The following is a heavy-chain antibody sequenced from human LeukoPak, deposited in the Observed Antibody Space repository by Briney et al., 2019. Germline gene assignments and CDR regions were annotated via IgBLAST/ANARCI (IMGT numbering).Heavy chain of an antibody. CDR1: GGFISSSSYY. CDR3: ARRRYYDSTGYFD. D-gene: IGHD3-22*01. CDR2: IYYSGRT. Sequence: PSETLSLTCTVSGGFISSSSYYWGWIRQPPGKGLEWIGDIYYSGRTYYNPSLRSRVSISLDTSMNHSSLTLSSVTAADTAVYYCARRRYYDSTGYFDWGRGSLVIVSS. J-gene: IGHJ1*01. V-gene: IGHV4-39*02.